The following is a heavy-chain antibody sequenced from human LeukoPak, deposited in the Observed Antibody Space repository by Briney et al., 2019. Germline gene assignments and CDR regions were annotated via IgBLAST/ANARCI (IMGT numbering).Heavy chain of an antibody. V-gene: IGHV3-9*01. CDR3: ARENSGPDY. D-gene: IGHD5-12*01. CDR1: GFTFDDYA. J-gene: IGHJ4*02. Sequence: QSGGSLRLSCAASGFTFDDYAMHWVRQAPGKGLEWVSSISWNSGSIGYADSVKGRFTISRDNAKNSLYLQMNSLRAEDTAVYYCARENSGPDYWGQGTLVTVSS. CDR2: ISWNSGSI.